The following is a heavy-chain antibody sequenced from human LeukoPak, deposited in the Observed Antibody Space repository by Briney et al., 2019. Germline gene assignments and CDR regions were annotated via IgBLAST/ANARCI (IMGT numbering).Heavy chain of an antibody. D-gene: IGHD4-17*01. CDR3: ATPTVTTVY. V-gene: IGHV3-30-3*01. J-gene: IGHJ4*02. CDR1: GFTFSSYA. CDR2: ISYDGSNK. Sequence: GGSLRLSCAASGFTFSSYAMSWVRQAPGKGLEWVAVISYDGSNKYYADSVKGRFTISRDNSKNTLYLQMNSLRAEDTAVYYCATPTVTTVYWGQGTLVTVSS.